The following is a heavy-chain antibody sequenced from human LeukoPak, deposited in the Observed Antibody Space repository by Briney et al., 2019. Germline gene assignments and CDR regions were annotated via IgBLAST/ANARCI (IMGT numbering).Heavy chain of an antibody. CDR2: LSVSGTTT. Sequence: GGSLTLSCAASGFTFTSYAMNWVRQAPGKGLEWVSGLSVSGTTTYYADSVRGRFTIPRDNSKNTLYLQLNSLRAEDTAVYYCAKVVVITRIFAGLDPWGQGTLVTVSS. V-gene: IGHV3-23*01. J-gene: IGHJ5*02. CDR1: GFTFTSYA. D-gene: IGHD2-21*01. CDR3: AKVVVITRIFAGLDP.